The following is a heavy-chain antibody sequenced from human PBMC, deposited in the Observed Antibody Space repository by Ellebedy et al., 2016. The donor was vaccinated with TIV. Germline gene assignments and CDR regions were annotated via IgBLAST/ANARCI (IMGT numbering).Heavy chain of an antibody. Sequence: ASVKVSXXASGYTFTSYGISWVRQAPGQGLEWMGWINPNSGGTNYAQKFQGRVTMTRDTSISTAYMELSRLRSDDTAVYYCSSGYCSSTSCSNWFNPWGQGTLVTVSS. J-gene: IGHJ5*02. CDR1: GYTFTSYG. V-gene: IGHV1-2*02. D-gene: IGHD2-2*03. CDR3: SSGYCSSTSCSNWFNP. CDR2: INPNSGGT.